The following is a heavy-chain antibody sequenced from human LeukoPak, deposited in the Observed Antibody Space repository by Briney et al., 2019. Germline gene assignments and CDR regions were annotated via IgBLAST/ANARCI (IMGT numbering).Heavy chain of an antibody. Sequence: GGSLRLSCAASGFTFRASWMSSVRQTPGKGLEWVSNLRQGGIEIDTADSLKGRFTISRDNTKRSLYLQMTSLRDEDTAFYYYASVGVPYYYCYMEVWGNGSTV. V-gene: IGHV3-7*03. D-gene: IGHD6-6*01. CDR3: ASVGVPYYYCYMEV. CDR2: LRQGGIEI. CDR1: GFTFRASW. J-gene: IGHJ6*03.